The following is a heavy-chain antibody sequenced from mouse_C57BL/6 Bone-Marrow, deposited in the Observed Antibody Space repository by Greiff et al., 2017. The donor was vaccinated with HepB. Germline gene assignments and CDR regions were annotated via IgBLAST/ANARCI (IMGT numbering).Heavy chain of an antibody. D-gene: IGHD1-1*01. J-gene: IGHJ3*01. V-gene: IGHV1-61*01. CDR3: ARRHYGSRAWFAY. CDR1: GYTFTSYW. Sequence: QVQLQQPGAELVRPGSSVKLSCKASGYTFTSYWMDWVKQRPGQGLEWIGNIYPSDSETHYNQKFKDKATLTVDKSSSTAYMQRSSLTSEDSAVYYCARRHYGSRAWFAYWGQGTLVTVSA. CDR2: IYPSDSET.